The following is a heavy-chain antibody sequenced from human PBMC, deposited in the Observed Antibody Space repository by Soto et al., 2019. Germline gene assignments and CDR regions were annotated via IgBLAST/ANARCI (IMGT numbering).Heavy chain of an antibody. CDR2: INPSGGST. CDR3: ARGEKYDDILTGSRGGAFDS. J-gene: IGHJ3*02. V-gene: IGHV1-46*01. CDR1: GYTFTSYY. Sequence: ASVKVSCKASGYTFTSYYMHWVRQAPGQGLEWMGIINPSGGSTSYAQKFQGRVTMTRDTSTSTVYMELSSLRSEDTAVYYCARGEKYDDILTGSRGGAFDSWGQGTMVTFSS. D-gene: IGHD3-9*01.